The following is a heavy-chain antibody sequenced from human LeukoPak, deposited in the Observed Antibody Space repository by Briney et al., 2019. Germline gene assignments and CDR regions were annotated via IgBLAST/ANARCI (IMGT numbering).Heavy chain of an antibody. CDR3: ARDLRMVRGGPHGMDV. J-gene: IGHJ6*04. CDR2: IYYSGST. Sequence: PSETLSLTCTVSGGSVSSGSYYWSWIRQPPGKGLEWIGYIYYSGSTNYNPSLKSRVTISVDTSKNQFSLKLSSVTAADTAVYYCARDLRMVRGGPHGMDVWGKGTTVTVSS. V-gene: IGHV4-61*01. CDR1: GGSVSSGSYY. D-gene: IGHD3-10*01.